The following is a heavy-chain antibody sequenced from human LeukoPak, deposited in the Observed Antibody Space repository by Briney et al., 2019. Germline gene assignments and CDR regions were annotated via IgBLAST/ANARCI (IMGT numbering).Heavy chain of an antibody. CDR2: IYDSGST. Sequence: SETLSLTCTVSGGSISSYYWSWIRQPPGKGLEWIGYIYDSGSTNYNHSLKSRVTISVDTSKNQLSLKLSSVTAADTAVYYCARVEYYYDSSGYYYNRYFQHWGQGTLVTVSS. D-gene: IGHD3-22*01. CDR1: GGSISSYY. V-gene: IGHV4-59*01. CDR3: ARVEYYYDSSGYYYNRYFQH. J-gene: IGHJ1*01.